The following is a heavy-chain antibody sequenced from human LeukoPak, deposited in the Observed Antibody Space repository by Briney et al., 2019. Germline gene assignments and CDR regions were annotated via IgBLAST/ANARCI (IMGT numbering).Heavy chain of an antibody. J-gene: IGHJ3*02. CDR1: GYTFTGYY. V-gene: IGHV1-2*02. D-gene: IGHD3-3*01. CDR3: ARDQLEEAHLEWLLTGAFDI. CDR2: INPNSGGT. Sequence: ASVKVSCKASGYTFTGYYMHWVRQAPGQGLEWMGWINPNSGGTNYAQKFQGRVTMTRDTSISTAYMELSRLRSDDTAVYYCARDQLEEAHLEWLLTGAFDIWGQGTMVTVSS.